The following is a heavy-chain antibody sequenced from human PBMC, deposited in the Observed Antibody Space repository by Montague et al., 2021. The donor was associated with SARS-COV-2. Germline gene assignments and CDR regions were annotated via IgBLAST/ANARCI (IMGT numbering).Heavy chain of an antibody. CDR1: SGSISSYY. CDR3: ARGAGYSSSWYLAFEI. Sequence: SETLSLTCTVSSGSISSYYWSRIRQPPGKGLEWIGYIYYSGSTNYNPSLKSRVTISVDTSKNQFSLKLSSVTAADTAVYYCARGAGYSSSWYLAFEIWGQGTVVTVSS. J-gene: IGHJ3*02. CDR2: IYYSGST. V-gene: IGHV4-59*01. D-gene: IGHD6-13*01.